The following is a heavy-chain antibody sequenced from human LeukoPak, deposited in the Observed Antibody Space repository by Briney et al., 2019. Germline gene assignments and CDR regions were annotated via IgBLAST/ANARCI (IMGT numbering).Heavy chain of an antibody. D-gene: IGHD3-22*01. CDR1: GFTFSSYA. V-gene: IGHV3-30*04. CDR3: AREGYYDSFDY. Sequence: PGGSLRLSCAASGFTFSSYAMHWVRQAPGTGLEWVAVISYDGSNKYYADSVKGRFTISRDNSKNTLCLQMNSLRAEDTAVYYCAREGYYDSFDYWGQGTLVTVSS. J-gene: IGHJ4*02. CDR2: ISYDGSNK.